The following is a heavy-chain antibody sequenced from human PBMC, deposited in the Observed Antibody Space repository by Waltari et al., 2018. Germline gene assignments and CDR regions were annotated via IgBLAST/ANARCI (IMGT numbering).Heavy chain of an antibody. J-gene: IGHJ2*01. CDR2: ILPILTIT. Sequence: QVLLVQSGAEVKKPWTSVKVSCQAAGGTFGNSDISWVRQAPGQGLEWMGRILPILTITNYAQKFQGRVTFTADKSMTTAYMELSSLRSEDTAVYYCARDLYDSTGSWYFDLWGRGTLVTVSS. V-gene: IGHV1-69*04. CDR3: ARDLYDSTGSWYFDL. D-gene: IGHD3-22*01. CDR1: GGTFGNSD.